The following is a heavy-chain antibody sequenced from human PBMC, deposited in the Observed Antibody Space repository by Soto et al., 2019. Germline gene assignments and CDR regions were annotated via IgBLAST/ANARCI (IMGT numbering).Heavy chain of an antibody. CDR3: ARLPIDLGYCSGGSCYPPDDIDY. CDR1: GGSISSSSYY. D-gene: IGHD2-15*01. V-gene: IGHV4-39*01. CDR2: IYYSGST. J-gene: IGHJ4*02. Sequence: QLQLQESGPGLVKPSETLSLTCTVSGGSISSSSYYWGWIRQPPGKGLEWIGSIYYSGSTYYNPSLKSRVTISVDTSKNQFSLKLSSVTAADTAVYYCARLPIDLGYCSGGSCYPPDDIDYWGQGTLVTVSS.